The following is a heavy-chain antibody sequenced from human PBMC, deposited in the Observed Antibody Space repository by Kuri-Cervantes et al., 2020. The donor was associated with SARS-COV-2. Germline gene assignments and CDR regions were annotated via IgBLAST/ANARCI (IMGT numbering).Heavy chain of an antibody. CDR2: TYYRSKWYN. D-gene: IGHD2-15*01. CDR1: GDSVSSNSVA. Sequence: SETLSLTCAISGDSVSSNSVAWNWIRQSPSRGLEWLGRTYYRSKWYNDYAVSVKSRITINPDTSKNQFSLQLNSVTPEDTAVYYCARDQGVDTPSNWFDPWGQGTLVTVSS. J-gene: IGHJ5*02. V-gene: IGHV6-1*01. CDR3: ARDQGVDTPSNWFDP.